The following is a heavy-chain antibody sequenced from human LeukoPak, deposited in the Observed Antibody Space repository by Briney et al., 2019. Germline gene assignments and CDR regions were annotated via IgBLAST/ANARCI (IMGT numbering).Heavy chain of an antibody. V-gene: IGHV4-59*01. J-gene: IGHJ3*02. D-gene: IGHD2-2*01. CDR1: GGSINSYY. CDR3: ARDRRDSSMPNDAFDI. Sequence: PSETLSLTCSVPGGSINSYYWSWLRQPPGKGLEWIGYIYYSGSTNYNPSLESRVTISVDASKKQLSLKLSSATAADTAIYYCARDRRDSSMPNDAFDIWGQGTMVTVSS. CDR2: IYYSGST.